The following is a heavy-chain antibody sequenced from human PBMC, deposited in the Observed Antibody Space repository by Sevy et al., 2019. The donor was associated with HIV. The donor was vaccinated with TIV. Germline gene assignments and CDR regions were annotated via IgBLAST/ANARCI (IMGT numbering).Heavy chain of an antibody. CDR3: AKDGVVDITIFGLNIRHYWYFDV. V-gene: IGHV3-23*01. J-gene: IGHJ2*01. Sequence: GGSLRLSCAASGFGFDTYAMSWVRQAPGKGLEWVSTINGNGRATYYADSVKERFTVSRDNSKKTLSLQMNSLRAEDTATYYCAKDGVVDITIFGLNIRHYWYFDVWGRGTLVTVSS. CDR1: GFGFDTYA. CDR2: INGNGRAT. D-gene: IGHD3-3*01.